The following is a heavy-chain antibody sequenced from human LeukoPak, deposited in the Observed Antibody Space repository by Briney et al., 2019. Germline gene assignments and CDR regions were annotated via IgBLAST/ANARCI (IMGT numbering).Heavy chain of an antibody. Sequence: GESLKISCKASGYSFTTYYIAWVRQMPGKGLEWMGIIYPGDSDTRYSPSFQGQVTISADKSISTAYLQWSSLKASDTAMYYCARRTPTYYFDYWGQGTLVTVSS. CDR1: GYSFTTYY. CDR2: IYPGDSDT. V-gene: IGHV5-51*01. J-gene: IGHJ4*02. CDR3: ARRTPTYYFDY. D-gene: IGHD3-16*01.